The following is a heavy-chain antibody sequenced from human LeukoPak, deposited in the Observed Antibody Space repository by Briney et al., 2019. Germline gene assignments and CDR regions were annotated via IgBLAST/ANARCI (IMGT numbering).Heavy chain of an antibody. J-gene: IGHJ4*02. CDR1: GFTFINAW. D-gene: IGHD6-13*01. CDR3: TTAPGIAADGMATFDY. Sequence: RGSLRPSCAASGFTFINAWMSLGPEAPGKGLEWWGRIKSKTDGGTTDYAAPVKGRFTISRDDSKNTLYLQMNSLKTEDTAVYYCTTAPGIAADGMATFDYWGQGTQVTVSS. V-gene: IGHV3-15*01. CDR2: IKSKTDGGTT.